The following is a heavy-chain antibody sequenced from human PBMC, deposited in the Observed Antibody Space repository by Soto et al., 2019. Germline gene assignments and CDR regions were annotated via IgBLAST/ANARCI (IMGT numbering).Heavy chain of an antibody. J-gene: IGHJ4*02. D-gene: IGHD3-16*02. CDR3: ARAIGGTTVTTNNVYDYIWGSYRYTASNYYFDY. CDR1: GFTFSSYW. V-gene: IGHV3-7*01. CDR2: IKQDGSEK. Sequence: PGGSLRLSCAASGFTFSSYWMSWVRQAPGKGLEWVANIKQDGSEKYYVDSVKGRFTISRDNAKNSLYLQMNSLRAEDTAVYYCARAIGGTTVTTNNVYDYIWGSYRYTASNYYFDYWGQGTLVTVSS.